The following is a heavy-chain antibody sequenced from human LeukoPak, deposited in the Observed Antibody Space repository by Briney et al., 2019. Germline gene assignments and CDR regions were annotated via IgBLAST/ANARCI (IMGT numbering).Heavy chain of an antibody. V-gene: IGHV4-4*07. Sequence: PSETLSLTCTVSGGSISGYYWSWIRQPAGKGLEWIGRFYISGSTDYNPPLKSRATMSVDTSKNQFSLRLSSVTAADTAVYYCAGTMIVPDPTILDAFDIWGQGTMVTVSS. CDR2: FYISGST. J-gene: IGHJ3*02. CDR3: AGTMIVPDPTILDAFDI. CDR1: GGSISGYY. D-gene: IGHD3-22*01.